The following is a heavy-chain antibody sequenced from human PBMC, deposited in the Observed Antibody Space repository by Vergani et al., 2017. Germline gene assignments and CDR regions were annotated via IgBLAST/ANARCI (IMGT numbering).Heavy chain of an antibody. J-gene: IGHJ4*02. CDR1: GGSISSSSYY. D-gene: IGHD3-22*01. CDR3: ARVKSSGYYHLTFDY. Sequence: QLQLQESGPGLVKPSETLSLTCTVSGGSISSSSYYWGWIRQPPGKGLEWIGSIYYSGSTNYNPSLKSRVTISVDTSKNQFSLKLSSVTAADTAVYYCARVKSSGYYHLTFDYWGQGTLVTVSS. CDR2: IYYSGST. V-gene: IGHV4-39*07.